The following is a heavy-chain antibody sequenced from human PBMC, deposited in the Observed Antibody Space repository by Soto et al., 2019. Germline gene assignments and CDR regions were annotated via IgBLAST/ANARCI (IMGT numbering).Heavy chain of an antibody. J-gene: IGHJ4*02. CDR3: ATAYYRAGDCYXAYCFDY. CDR2: ISYDGSNK. V-gene: IGHV3-30-3*01. D-gene: IGHD2-21*02. Sequence: GGFLRLSCAASGFTFSRYAMHLVRQAPGKGVEWVAVISYDGSNKYYADSVKGRFTISRDNSKNTLYLQMNSLRAEDTAVYYCATAYYRAGDCYXAYCFDYWAQGTLVTVSS. CDR1: GFTFSRYA.